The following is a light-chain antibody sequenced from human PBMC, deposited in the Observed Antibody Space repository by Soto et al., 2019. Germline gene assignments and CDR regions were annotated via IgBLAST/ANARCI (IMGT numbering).Light chain of an antibody. CDR1: SSNIGGTNY. Sequence: SGLTQPPSASGTAGQRVFISCSGSSSNIGGTNYAYWYQQLPGAAPKLLMHSNNLRPSGVPERISGSKSGTSASLAISGLRSEDEAVYYCASWDDRLGAVIFGGGTKVTVL. J-gene: IGLJ2*01. V-gene: IGLV1-47*02. CDR3: ASWDDRLGAVI. CDR2: SNN.